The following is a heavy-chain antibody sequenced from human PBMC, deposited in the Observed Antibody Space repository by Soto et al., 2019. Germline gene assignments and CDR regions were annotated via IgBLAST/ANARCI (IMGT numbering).Heavy chain of an antibody. Sequence: EVQLVESGGGLVQPGGSLRLSCAASGFTFSSYDMHWVRQATGKGLEWVSAIGTAGDTYYPGSVKGRFTISRENAKNSLYLQINSLRAEDTAVYYCARGGDSSNRLTTGGIDIWGQGTMVTVSS. CDR2: IGTAGDT. J-gene: IGHJ3*02. V-gene: IGHV3-13*01. D-gene: IGHD6-13*01. CDR1: GFTFSSYD. CDR3: ARGGDSSNRLTTGGIDI.